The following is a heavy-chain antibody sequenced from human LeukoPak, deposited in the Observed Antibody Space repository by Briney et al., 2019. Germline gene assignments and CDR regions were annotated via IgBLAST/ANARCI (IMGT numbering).Heavy chain of an antibody. CDR2: ISAYNGNT. V-gene: IGHV1-18*01. CDR1: GYTFTSYG. J-gene: IGHJ5*02. D-gene: IGHD3-10*01. CDR3: ARDLRITMVRGVTPYNWFDP. Sequence: ASVTVSCKASGYTFTSYGISWVRQAPGQGLEWMGWISAYNGNTNYAQKLQGRVTMTTDTSTSTAYMELRSLRSDDTAVYYCARDLRITMVRGVTPYNWFDPWGQGTLVTVSS.